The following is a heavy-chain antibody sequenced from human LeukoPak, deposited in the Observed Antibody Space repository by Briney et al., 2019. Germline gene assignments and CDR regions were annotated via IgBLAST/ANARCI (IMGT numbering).Heavy chain of an antibody. CDR3: ARSSGWYWFDP. Sequence: ASETLSLTCTVSGGSISSYYWSWIRQPAGKGLEWIGRIYTSGSTYYNLSLKSRVTMSVDTSKNQFSLKLSSVTAADTAVYYCARSSGWYWFDPWGQGTLVTVSS. V-gene: IGHV4-4*07. CDR1: GGSISSYY. J-gene: IGHJ5*02. D-gene: IGHD6-19*01. CDR2: IYTSGST.